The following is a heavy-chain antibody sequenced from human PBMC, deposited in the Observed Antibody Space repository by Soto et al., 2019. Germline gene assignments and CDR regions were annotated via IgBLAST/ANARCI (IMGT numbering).Heavy chain of an antibody. CDR2: TRNKANAYTT. CDR1: GFIFSDHY. V-gene: IGHV3-72*01. CDR3: ARVQYTYGLWYYFYS. J-gene: IGHJ4*02. Sequence: EVQLVGSGGGLVQPGGSLRLSCVASGFIFSDHYMDWVRQAPGKGLEWVGRTRNKANAYTTEYAASVKGSSIISRDDSQTALYLQMHSLKSEDTAVYYFARVQYTYGLWYYFYSCGQGALVTVSS. D-gene: IGHD5-18*01.